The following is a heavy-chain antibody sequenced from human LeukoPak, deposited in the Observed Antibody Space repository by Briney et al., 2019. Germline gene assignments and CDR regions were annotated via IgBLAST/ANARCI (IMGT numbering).Heavy chain of an antibody. J-gene: IGHJ4*02. D-gene: IGHD3-22*01. CDR3: AREVAREITMIVVATPYFDY. CDR1: GFTFSSYW. CDR2: IKQDGSEK. Sequence: GGSLRLSCAASGFTFSSYWMSWVRQAPGKGLEWVANIKQDGSEKYYVDSVKGRFTISRDNAKNSLYLQMNSLRAGDTAVYYCAREVAREITMIVVATPYFDYWGQGTLVTVSS. V-gene: IGHV3-7*01.